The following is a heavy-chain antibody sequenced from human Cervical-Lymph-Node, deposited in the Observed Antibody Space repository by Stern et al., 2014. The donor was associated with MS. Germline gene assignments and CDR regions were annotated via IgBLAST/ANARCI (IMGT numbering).Heavy chain of an antibody. Sequence: EVQLVESGGGLVKPGGSLRLSCAASGFTFSSYSMNWVRQAPGKGLEWVSSISSSSSYIYYADSVKGRFTISRDNAKNSLYLQMNSLRAEDTAVYYCARGVQYKEPWLRSVIGYFDYWGQGTLVTVSS. V-gene: IGHV3-21*01. D-gene: IGHD3-16*02. CDR3: ARGVQYKEPWLRSVIGYFDY. CDR1: GFTFSSYS. CDR2: ISSSSSYI. J-gene: IGHJ4*02.